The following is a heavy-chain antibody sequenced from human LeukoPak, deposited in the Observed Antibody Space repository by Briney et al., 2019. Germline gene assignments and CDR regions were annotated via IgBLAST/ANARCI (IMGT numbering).Heavy chain of an antibody. CDR1: GFTFSTHV. CDR2: ISSNGDNT. Sequence: PGGSLRLSCSVSGFTFSTHVMHWVRQAPGKGLEYVSAISSNGDNTYYADSVKGRFTISRDNSKNTLYLLMSSLRADDTAVYYCVRGTGYWGQGTLVTVSS. V-gene: IGHV3-64D*06. J-gene: IGHJ4*02. CDR3: VRGTGY.